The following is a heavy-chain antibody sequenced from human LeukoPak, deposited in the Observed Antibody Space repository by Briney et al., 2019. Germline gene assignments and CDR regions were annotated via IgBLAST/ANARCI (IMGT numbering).Heavy chain of an antibody. CDR2: ISSSSSTI. Sequence: GGSLRLSCAASGFTFSSYSMNWVRQAPGKGLEWVSYISSSSSTIYYADSVKGRFTISRDNAKNSLYLQMNSLRAEDTAVYYCARDDCSGGSCYSRNYYGMDVWGQGTTVTASS. V-gene: IGHV3-48*01. D-gene: IGHD2-15*01. J-gene: IGHJ6*02. CDR1: GFTFSSYS. CDR3: ARDDCSGGSCYSRNYYGMDV.